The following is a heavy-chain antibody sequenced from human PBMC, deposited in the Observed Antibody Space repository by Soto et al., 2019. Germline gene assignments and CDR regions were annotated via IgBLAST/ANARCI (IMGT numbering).Heavy chain of an antibody. CDR1: GGTFSSYA. J-gene: IGHJ6*02. Sequence: QVQLVQSGAEVKKPGSSVKVSCKASGGTFSSYAISWVRQAPGQGLEWMGGIIPIFGTANYAQKFQGRVTITADESTSTGYMELSSLRSEDTAVYYCAGVRPGGVVNYYYYGMDVWGQGTTVTVSS. D-gene: IGHD3-3*01. CDR3: AGVRPGGVVNYYYYGMDV. V-gene: IGHV1-69*01. CDR2: IIPIFGTA.